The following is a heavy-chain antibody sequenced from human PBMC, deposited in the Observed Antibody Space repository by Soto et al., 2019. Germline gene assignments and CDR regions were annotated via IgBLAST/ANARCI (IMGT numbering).Heavy chain of an antibody. V-gene: IGHV3-7*01. CDR3: ARAPYYDDKGGAFDY. J-gene: IGHJ4*02. D-gene: IGHD3-22*01. CDR2: VKHGGSEK. CDR1: GFTFSSYW. Sequence: EVQLVESGGGLVQPGGSLRLSCAASGFTFSSYWMSWVHQAPGKGLEWVANVKHGGSEKYYVDSVKGRFTISRDNAKNSLYLQMNSLRAEDTAVYYCARAPYYDDKGGAFDYWGQGTLVTVSS.